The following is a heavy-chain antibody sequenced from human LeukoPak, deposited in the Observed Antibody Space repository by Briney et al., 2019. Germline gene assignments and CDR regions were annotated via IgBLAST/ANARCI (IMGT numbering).Heavy chain of an antibody. CDR1: GYTFTSYD. V-gene: IGHV1-8*01. CDR3: ARAVRRYDSSGYTRTYYYYMDV. CDR2: MNPNSGNT. J-gene: IGHJ6*03. D-gene: IGHD3-22*01. Sequence: GASVKVSCKASGYTFTSYDINWVRQATGQGLEWMGWMNPNSGNTGYAQKFQGRVTMTRNTSISTAYMELSSLRSEDTAVNYCARAVRRYDSSGYTRTYYYYMDVWGKGTTVTVSS.